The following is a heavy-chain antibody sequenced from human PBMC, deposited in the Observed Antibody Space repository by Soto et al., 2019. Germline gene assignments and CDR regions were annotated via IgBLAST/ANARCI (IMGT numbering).Heavy chain of an antibody. CDR2: VSWNSGSE. V-gene: IGHV3-9*01. Sequence: EVQLVESGGGLVQPGRSRRLSCAASGFTFDDYAMHWVRQAPGKGLEWVSGVSWNSGSEGYADSVKGRFTISRDNVNKSLHLQMNSLEPEDTAVYFYASSRGRGDFWSGYVAFDIWGQGTMVTVS. CDR1: GFTFDDYA. D-gene: IGHD3-3*01. J-gene: IGHJ3*02. CDR3: ASSRGRGDFWSGYVAFDI.